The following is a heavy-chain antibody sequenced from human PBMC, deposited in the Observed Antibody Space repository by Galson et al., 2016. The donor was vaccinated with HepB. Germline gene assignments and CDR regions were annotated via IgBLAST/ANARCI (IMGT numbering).Heavy chain of an antibody. CDR1: GGSISTYY. J-gene: IGHJ6*04. V-gene: IGHV4-59*01. Sequence: SETLSLTCTVSGGSISTYYWSWIRQPPGKGLEWIGYIYYSGSTNNNPSLQSRITISVDTSKNQFSLKLSSVTAADTAVYYCAKYHRLRPVPGGGSDVWGKGTTVTVSS. CDR2: IYYSGST. CDR3: AKYHRLRPVPGGGSDV. D-gene: IGHD2-8*02.